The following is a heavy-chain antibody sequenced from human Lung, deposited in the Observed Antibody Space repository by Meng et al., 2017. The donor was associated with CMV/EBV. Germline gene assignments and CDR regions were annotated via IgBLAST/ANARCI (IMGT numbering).Heavy chain of an antibody. V-gene: IGHV4-31*03. CDR2: IYYSGST. Sequence: SXTXSLXCTVSDGSISSGGYYWSWIRQHPGKGLEWIGYIYYSGSTYYNPSLKSRVTISVDTSKNQFSLKLSSVTAADTAVYYCARGGTSTFDPWGQGTLVTVSS. D-gene: IGHD1-1*01. CDR3: ARGGTSTFDP. CDR1: DGSISSGGYY. J-gene: IGHJ5*02.